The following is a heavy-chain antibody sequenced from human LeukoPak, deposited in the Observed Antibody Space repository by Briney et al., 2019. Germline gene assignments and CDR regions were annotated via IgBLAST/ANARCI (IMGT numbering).Heavy chain of an antibody. CDR1: GGSFSGYY. CDR2: INHSGST. J-gene: IGHJ4*02. V-gene: IGHV4-34*01. Sequence: SETLSLTCAVYGGSFSGYYWSWIRQPPGKGLEWIGGINHSGSTNYNPSLKSRVTISVDTSKNQFSLKLSSVTAADTAVYYCARGYDFWSGYPYYFDYWGQGTLVTVSS. CDR3: ARGYDFWSGYPYYFDY. D-gene: IGHD3-3*01.